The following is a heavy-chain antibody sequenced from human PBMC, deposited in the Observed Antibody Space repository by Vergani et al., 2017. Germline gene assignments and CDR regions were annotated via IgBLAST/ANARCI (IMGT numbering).Heavy chain of an antibody. D-gene: IGHD6-19*01. CDR2: ISSSGSTI. Sequence: EVQLVESGGGLVQPGGSLRLSCAASGFTFSSYEMNWVRQAPGKGLEWVSYISSSGSTIYYADSVKGRFTISRDNAKNTLYLQMNSLRAEDTAVYYCARDDRYSSGFGYWGQGTLVTVSS. CDR3: ARDDRYSSGFGY. CDR1: GFTFSSYE. J-gene: IGHJ4*02. V-gene: IGHV3-48*03.